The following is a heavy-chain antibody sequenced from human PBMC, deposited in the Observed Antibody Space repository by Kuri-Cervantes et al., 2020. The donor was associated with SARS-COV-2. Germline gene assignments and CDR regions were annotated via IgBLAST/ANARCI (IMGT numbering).Heavy chain of an antibody. CDR2: IYYSGST. D-gene: IGHD3-3*01. V-gene: IGHV4-59*11. CDR3: ARDRRVVIGGGGRAGYMDV. J-gene: IGHJ6*03. Sequence: GSLRLSCTVSGGSISSHYWSWIRQPPGKGLEWIGYIYYSGSTNYNPSLKSRVTISVDTSKNQFSLKRSSVTAADTAVYYCARDRRVVIGGGGRAGYMDVWGKGTTVTVSS. CDR1: GGSISSHY.